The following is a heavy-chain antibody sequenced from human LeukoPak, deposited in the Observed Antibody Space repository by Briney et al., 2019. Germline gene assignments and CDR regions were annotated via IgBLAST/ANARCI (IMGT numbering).Heavy chain of an antibody. CDR3: ARGEVPPHYFDY. CDR2: IIPMFGTP. CDR1: GDTFTTYA. V-gene: IGHV1-69*06. Sequence: SVKVSCKTSGDTFTTYAIIWVRRAPGQGLEWMGGIIPMFGTPNYAQRLQGRVTITADKSTKTAYMELSSLRSEDTAVYYCARGEVPPHYFDYWGQGTLVTVSS. J-gene: IGHJ4*02.